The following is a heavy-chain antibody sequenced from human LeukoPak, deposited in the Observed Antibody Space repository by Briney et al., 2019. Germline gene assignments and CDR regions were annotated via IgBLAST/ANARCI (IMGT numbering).Heavy chain of an antibody. V-gene: IGHV1-2*02. J-gene: IGHJ3*02. CDR2: SNPNSGGT. CDR1: GYIFASYY. Sequence: GASVKVSCKASGYIFASYYMHWVRQAPGQGLEWMGWSNPNSGGTNYAHKFQGRGTMTRDTSISTAYMELSRLRSDDTAVYYCAGSGDGYNWGAFDIWGQGTMVTVSS. CDR3: AGSGDGYNWGAFDI. D-gene: IGHD5-24*01.